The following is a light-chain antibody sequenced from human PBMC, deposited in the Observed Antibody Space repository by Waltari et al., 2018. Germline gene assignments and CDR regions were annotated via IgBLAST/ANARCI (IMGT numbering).Light chain of an antibody. CDR2: IEVSGNF. J-gene: IGLJ3*02. CDR3: ETWDSDTWV. CDR1: GGHRTSL. V-gene: IGLV4-60*03. Sequence: QPVLTQSSSASASLGSSVKLTCTMSGGHRTSLILWHQRQPGKAPRYLMKIEVSGNFKKGSGVPDRFSGSSSGADRHLTISSLHSEDEADYFCETWDSDTWVFGGGTTVTV.